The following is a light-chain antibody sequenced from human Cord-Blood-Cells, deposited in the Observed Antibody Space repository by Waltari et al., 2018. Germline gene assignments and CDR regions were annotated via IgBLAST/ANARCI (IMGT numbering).Light chain of an antibody. CDR2: GKT. CDR1: SLRSYY. J-gene: IGLJ2*01. CDR3: NSRDSSGNHLV. V-gene: IGLV3-19*01. Sequence: SSELTQDPAVSVALGQPVRITCQGDSLRSYYARRYKQKPGQAPVLVIYGKTNRPSRIPDRFSGSSSGNTASLTITGAQAEDEADYYCNSRDSSGNHLVFGGGTKLTVL.